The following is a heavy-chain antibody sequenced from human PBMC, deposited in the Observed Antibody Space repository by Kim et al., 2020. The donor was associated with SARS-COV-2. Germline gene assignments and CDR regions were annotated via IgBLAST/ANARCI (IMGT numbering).Heavy chain of an antibody. V-gene: IGHV3-33*06. CDR2: IWYDGNIK. J-gene: IGHJ2*01. Sequence: GGSLRLSCAASGFTFSGYNIHWVRQAPGKGLEWVAVIWYDGNIKSYGDSVKGRFTVSRDNSKNMLYLQMNSLRAEDTAIYYCVKGGWSGRGEYFDLWGRGTLATVSS. CDR3: VKGGWSGRGEYFDL. D-gene: IGHD6-19*01. CDR1: GFTFSGYN.